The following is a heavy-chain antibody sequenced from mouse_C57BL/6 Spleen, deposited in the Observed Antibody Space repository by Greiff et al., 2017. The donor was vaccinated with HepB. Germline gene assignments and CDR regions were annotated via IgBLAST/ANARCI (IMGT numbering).Heavy chain of an antibody. D-gene: IGHD1-1*01. V-gene: IGHV1-64*01. CDR3: ARTTTVVALDY. J-gene: IGHJ2*01. CDR2: IHPNSGST. Sequence: QVQLQQPGAELVKPGASVKLSCKASGYTFTSYWMHWVKQRPGQGLEWIGMIHPNSGSTNYNEKFKSKATLTVDKSSSTAYMQLSSLTSKDSAVYYCARTTTVVALDYWGQSTTLTVSS. CDR1: GYTFTSYW.